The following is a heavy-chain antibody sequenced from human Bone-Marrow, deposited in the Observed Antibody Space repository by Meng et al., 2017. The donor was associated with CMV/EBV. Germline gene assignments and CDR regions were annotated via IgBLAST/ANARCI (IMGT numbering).Heavy chain of an antibody. D-gene: IGHD2-2*02. V-gene: IGHV3-66*02. Sequence: GGSLRLSCAASGFTVSSNYMSWVRQAPGKGLEWVSVIYSGGSTYYADSVKGRFTISRDNSKNTLYLQMNSLRAEDTAVYYCARDSIVVVPAAIEYYGMDVWGQGNTVNVAS. CDR1: GFTVSSNY. J-gene: IGHJ6*02. CDR3: ARDSIVVVPAAIEYYGMDV. CDR2: IYSGGST.